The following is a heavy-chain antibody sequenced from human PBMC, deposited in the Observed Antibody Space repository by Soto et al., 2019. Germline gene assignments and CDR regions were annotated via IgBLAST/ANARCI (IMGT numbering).Heavy chain of an antibody. D-gene: IGHD2-2*01. J-gene: IGHJ6*03. V-gene: IGHV4-59*01. CDR1: GGSISSYY. CDR3: ARLFGYCSSTSCYPDYYYYMDV. Sequence: SLTCPVSGGSISSYYWSWIRQPPGKGLEWIGYIYYSGSTNYNPSLKSRVTISVDTSKNQFSLKLSSVTAADTAVYYCARLFGYCSSTSCYPDYYYYMDVWGKGTTVTVSS. CDR2: IYYSGST.